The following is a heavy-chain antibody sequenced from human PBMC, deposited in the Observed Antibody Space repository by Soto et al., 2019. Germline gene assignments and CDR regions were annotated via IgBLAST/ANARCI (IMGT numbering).Heavy chain of an antibody. V-gene: IGHV3-64*01. J-gene: IGHJ4*02. CDR2: ISSNGGST. CDR1: GFTFSSYA. Sequence: GGSLRLSCAASGFTFSSYAMHWVRQAPGKGLEYVSAISSNGGSTYYANSVKGRFTISRDNSKNTLYLQMGSLRAEDMAVYYCARGDCSSTSCYEYSSSRYDYWGQGTLVTVSS. D-gene: IGHD2-2*01. CDR3: ARGDCSSTSCYEYSSSRYDY.